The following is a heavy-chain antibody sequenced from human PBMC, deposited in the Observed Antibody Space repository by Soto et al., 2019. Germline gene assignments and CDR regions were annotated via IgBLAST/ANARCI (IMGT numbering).Heavy chain of an antibody. V-gene: IGHV3-30*18. J-gene: IGHJ6*02. CDR1: GYTFSDYG. CDR2: ISYDGSNK. CDR3: AKWGVGGYGMDV. D-gene: IGHD1-26*01. Sequence: QVQLVESGGGVVQSGRSLRLSCAASGYTFSDYGMHWVRQAPGKGLEWVAVISYDGSNKYYADSVKGRFTISRDNSKNTVYLQMNSLRVDDTAGYYCAKWGVGGYGMDVWGQGTTVTVSS.